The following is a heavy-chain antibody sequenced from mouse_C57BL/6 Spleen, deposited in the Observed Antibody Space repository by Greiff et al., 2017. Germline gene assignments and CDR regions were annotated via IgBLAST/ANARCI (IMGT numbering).Heavy chain of an antibody. J-gene: IGHJ3*01. V-gene: IGHV1-15*01. D-gene: IGHD1-1*01. CDR2: IDPETGGT. CDR3: TRGNYYVSSTFAD. CDR1: GYTFTDYE. Sequence: VQLQQSGAELVRPGASVTLSCKASGYTFTDYEMHWVKQTPVHGLEWIGAIDPETGGTAYNQKFKGKAILTADKSSSTAYMELRSLTSEDSAVYYCTRGNYYVSSTFADWGQGTLVTVSA.